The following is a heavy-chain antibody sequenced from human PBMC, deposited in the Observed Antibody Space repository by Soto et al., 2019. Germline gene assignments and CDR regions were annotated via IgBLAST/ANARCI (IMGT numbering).Heavy chain of an antibody. Sequence: QVHLQESGPGLVKPLGTLSLTCTVSNASISSRKWWTWVRQTPGKGLEWIGEIYHSGSINHNPSLKSRVTMSVDKSKNQFSLKMTSVTAADTGVYYCASKFGELLADAFDIWGQGTVVTVSS. CDR2: IYHSGSI. D-gene: IGHD3-10*01. CDR1: NASISSRKW. CDR3: ASKFGELLADAFDI. J-gene: IGHJ3*02. V-gene: IGHV4-4*02.